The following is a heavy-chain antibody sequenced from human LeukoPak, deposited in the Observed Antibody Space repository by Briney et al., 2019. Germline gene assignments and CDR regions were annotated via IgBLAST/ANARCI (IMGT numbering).Heavy chain of an antibody. CDR2: IIPIFGTA. V-gene: IGHV1-69*13. D-gene: IGHD6-6*01. J-gene: IGHJ3*02. CDR3: ARSSQGIDAFDI. CDR1: GGTFSSYA. Sequence: SVKVSCKASGGTFSSYAISWVRQAPGQGLEWMGGIIPIFGTANYAQKVQGRVTITADESTSTAYMELSSLRSEDTAVYYCARSSQGIDAFDIWGQGTMVTVSS.